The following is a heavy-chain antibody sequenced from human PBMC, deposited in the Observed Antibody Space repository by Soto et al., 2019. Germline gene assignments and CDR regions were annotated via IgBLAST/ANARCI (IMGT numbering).Heavy chain of an antibody. CDR3: AKDSVYCSSTSCPFDY. V-gene: IGHV3-23*01. Sequence: PVGSLRLSCAASGFTFSSYAMSWVRQAPGKGLEWVSAISGSGGSTYYADSVKGRFTISRDNSKNTLYLQMNSLRAEDTAVYYCAKDSVYCSSTSCPFDYWGQGTLVTVSS. CDR2: ISGSGGST. D-gene: IGHD2-2*01. CDR1: GFTFSSYA. J-gene: IGHJ4*02.